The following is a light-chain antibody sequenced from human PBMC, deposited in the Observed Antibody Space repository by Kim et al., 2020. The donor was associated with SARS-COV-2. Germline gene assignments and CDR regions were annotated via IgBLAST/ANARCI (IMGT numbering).Light chain of an antibody. CDR3: QQRGN. CDR2: DAS. CDR1: QSVGTS. Sequence: ATLSLSPGDRATLSCRASQSVGTSLAWYQQKPGQAPRLLIYDASKRATGIPARFRGSGSGTDFTLTIGTLEPEDSAVYYCQQRGNFGQGTRLEIK. J-gene: IGKJ5*01. V-gene: IGKV3-11*01.